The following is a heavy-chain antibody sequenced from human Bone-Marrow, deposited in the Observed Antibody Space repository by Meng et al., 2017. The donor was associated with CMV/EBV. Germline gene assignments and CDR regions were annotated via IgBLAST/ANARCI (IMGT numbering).Heavy chain of an antibody. J-gene: IGHJ3*02. CDR2: IYSGGST. Sequence: GGSLRLSCAASGFTVSSNYMSWVRQAPGKGLEWVSVIYSGGSTYYADSVKGRFTISRDNSKNTLYLQMNSLRAEDTAVYYCARDPAMTTVAKGAFDIWGQGTRVTGSS. CDR3: ARDPAMTTVAKGAFDI. D-gene: IGHD4-23*01. CDR1: GFTVSSNY. V-gene: IGHV3-66*02.